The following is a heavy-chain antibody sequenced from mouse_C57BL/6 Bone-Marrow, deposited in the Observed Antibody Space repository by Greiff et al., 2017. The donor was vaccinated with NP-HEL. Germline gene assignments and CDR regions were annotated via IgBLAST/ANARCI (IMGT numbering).Heavy chain of an antibody. V-gene: IGHV14-4*01. CDR1: GFNITDDY. CDR2: IDPENGDT. D-gene: IGHD1-1*01. CDR3: TTTVPSYWYFDV. Sequence: DVQLQESGAELVRPGASVKLSCTASGFNITDDYMHWVKQRPEQGLEWIGWIDPENGDTEYASKFQGKATITADTSSNTAYLQLSSLTSEDTAVYYCTTTVPSYWYFDVWGTGTTVTVSS. J-gene: IGHJ1*03.